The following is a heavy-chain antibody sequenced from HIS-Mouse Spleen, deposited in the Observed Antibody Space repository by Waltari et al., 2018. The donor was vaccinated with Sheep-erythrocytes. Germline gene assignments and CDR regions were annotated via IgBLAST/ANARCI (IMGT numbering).Heavy chain of an antibody. Sequence: EVQLVESGGDLVKPGGSLRLSCAASGFTFSSYSMNWVRQAPGKGLEWVSAISSSSIYIYYADSVKGRFTISRDNAKNSLYLQMNSLRAEDTAVYYCARVASGATFDYWGQGTLVTVSS. D-gene: IGHD1-26*01. J-gene: IGHJ4*02. CDR2: ISSSSIYI. CDR3: ARVASGATFDY. V-gene: IGHV3-21*01. CDR1: GFTFSSYS.